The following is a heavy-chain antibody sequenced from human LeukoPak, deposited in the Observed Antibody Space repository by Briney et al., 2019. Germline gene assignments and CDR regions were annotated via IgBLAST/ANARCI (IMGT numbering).Heavy chain of an antibody. Sequence: ASVKVSCKASGYTFTTYYMHWVRQAPGQGLEWMGIINPSGDSTSYAQKFQGRVTITADESTSTAYMELSSLRSEDTAVYYCARTPYYYDFWSANNIGLDYWGQGTLVTVSS. CDR1: GYTFTTYY. CDR3: ARTPYYYDFWSANNIGLDY. J-gene: IGHJ4*02. CDR2: INPSGDST. V-gene: IGHV1-46*01. D-gene: IGHD3-3*01.